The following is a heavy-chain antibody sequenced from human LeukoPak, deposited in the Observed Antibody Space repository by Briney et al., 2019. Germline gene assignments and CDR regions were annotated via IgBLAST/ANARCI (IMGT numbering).Heavy chain of an antibody. D-gene: IGHD1-26*01. Sequence: RPGRSLRLSCAASGFTFSYAWMSWVSQAPGKGLEWVGRIKSKTDGGTKDYATPVKRRFTISRDDSKKTLNLQMNSLKTEDTAVYYCTTDEHDDSGSYYDWYFDLWGRGTLVTVSS. CDR2: IKSKTDGGTK. CDR1: GFTFSYAW. V-gene: IGHV3-15*01. CDR3: TTDEHDDSGSYYDWYFDL. J-gene: IGHJ2*01.